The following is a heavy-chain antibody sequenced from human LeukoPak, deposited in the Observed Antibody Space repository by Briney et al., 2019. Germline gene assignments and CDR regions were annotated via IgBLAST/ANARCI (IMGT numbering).Heavy chain of an antibody. J-gene: IGHJ4*02. CDR2: ISSSSSTI. CDR1: GFTFSSYS. CDR3: ARVMTYYYDSSGYSDY. D-gene: IGHD3-22*01. Sequence: GGSLRLSCAASGFTFSSYSMNWVRQAPGKGLEWVSYISSSSSTIYYADSVKGRFTISRDNAKNSLYLQMNSLRAEDTAVYYCARVMTYYYDSSGYSDYWGQGTLVTVSS. V-gene: IGHV3-48*01.